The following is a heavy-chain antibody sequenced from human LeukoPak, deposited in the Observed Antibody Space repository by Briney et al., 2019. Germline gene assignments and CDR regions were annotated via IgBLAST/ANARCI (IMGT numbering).Heavy chain of an antibody. J-gene: IGHJ6*03. CDR2: IRYDGSGK. CDR3: AKGSKAVVFTRDHYMDV. CDR1: GFTFSSYG. D-gene: IGHD3-22*01. Sequence: GGSLRLSCAASGFTFSSYGMHWVRQAPGKGLEWVAFIRYDGSGKYYADSVKGRFTISRDNSKSTLYLQMNSLRAEDTAVYYCAKGSKAVVFTRDHYMDVWGKGTTVTFSS. V-gene: IGHV3-30*02.